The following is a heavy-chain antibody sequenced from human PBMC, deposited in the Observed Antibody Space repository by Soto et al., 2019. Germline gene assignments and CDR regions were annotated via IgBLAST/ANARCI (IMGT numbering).Heavy chain of an antibody. CDR3: AGPDSSSYHFVDY. CDR2: IYPGDSET. Sequence: GESLKISCKGSGYSFTSYWIGWVRQMPGKGLEWMGTIYPGDSETTYSPSFQGQVTISADKSIRTAHLQWSSLKASDTAMYYCAGPDSSSYHFVDYWGQGTLGTVSS. D-gene: IGHD3-22*01. CDR1: GYSFTSYW. V-gene: IGHV5-51*01. J-gene: IGHJ4*02.